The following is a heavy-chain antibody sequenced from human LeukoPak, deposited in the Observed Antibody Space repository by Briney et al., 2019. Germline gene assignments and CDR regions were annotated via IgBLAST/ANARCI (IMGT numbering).Heavy chain of an antibody. Sequence: SETLSLTCTVSGGSISSSSYYWGWLRQPPGKGLEWIGSIYSSGSTYYNPSLKSRVTISVDTSKNQFSLRLSSVTAADTAVYYCARYSGYSPIYYWGQGTLVTVSS. V-gene: IGHV4-39*01. D-gene: IGHD5-12*01. CDR1: GGSISSSSYY. CDR2: IYSSGST. CDR3: ARYSGYSPIYY. J-gene: IGHJ4*02.